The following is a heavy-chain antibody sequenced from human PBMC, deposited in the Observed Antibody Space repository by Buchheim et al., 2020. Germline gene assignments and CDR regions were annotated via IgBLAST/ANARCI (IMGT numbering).Heavy chain of an antibody. D-gene: IGHD5-18*01. CDR3: NVDTSISSH. J-gene: IGHJ4*02. CDR2: INPRGGST. V-gene: IGHV1-46*01. CDR1: GYTFTSYY. Sequence: QVQLVQSGAEVKKPGASVKVSCKASGYTFTSYYMHWVRQAPGQGLEWMGIINPRGGSTTYAQKFQARVPMTRDTYTSTVYMEVSSLRSDDTAVYCCNVDTSISSHWGQGTL.